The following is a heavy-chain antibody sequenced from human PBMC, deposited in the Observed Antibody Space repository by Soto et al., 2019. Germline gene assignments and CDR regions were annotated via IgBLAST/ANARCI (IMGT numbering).Heavy chain of an antibody. CDR3: AKVRLYCRSTSCSHYYYYGMDV. J-gene: IGHJ6*02. Sequence: PGGSLRLSCAASGFTFSSYAMHWVRQAPGKGLEWVAVISHDGNNKYYADSVKGRFTISRDNSKNTLYLQMSSLRAEDTAVYYCAKVRLYCRSTSCSHYYYYGMDVWGQGTTVTVSS. V-gene: IGHV3-30*04. D-gene: IGHD2-2*01. CDR1: GFTFSSYA. CDR2: ISHDGNNK.